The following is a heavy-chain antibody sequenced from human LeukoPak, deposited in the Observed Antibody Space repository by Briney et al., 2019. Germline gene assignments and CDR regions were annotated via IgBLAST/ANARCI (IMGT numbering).Heavy chain of an antibody. Sequence: GGSLRLSCEVSGFTFTRHGMSWFRQAPGKGPEWVSTVSASAYNTYYADSVKGRFTISRDNSKNTVFLLMSALRAEDTAVYYCARDPSTLTIRDDSWGQGTLVTVSS. CDR2: VSASAYNT. CDR3: ARDPSTLTIRDDS. D-gene: IGHD5-24*01. CDR1: GFTFTRHG. J-gene: IGHJ5*01. V-gene: IGHV3-23*01.